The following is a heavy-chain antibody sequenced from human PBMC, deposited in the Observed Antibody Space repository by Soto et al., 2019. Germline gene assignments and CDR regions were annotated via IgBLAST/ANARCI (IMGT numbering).Heavy chain of an antibody. J-gene: IGHJ5*02. CDR2: INTYNGNT. CDR3: ARGVDSGTYYNQYNWFDP. CDR1: GYTFTNYG. D-gene: IGHD3-10*01. Sequence: QVQLVQSGAEVKKPGASVKVSCKASGYTFTNYGISWVRQAPGQGLEWMGWINTYNGNTNHAQKLQGRVTMTTDTSTSTAYMELRSLRSDDTAVYYCARGVDSGTYYNQYNWFDPWGQGTLVTVSS. V-gene: IGHV1-18*01.